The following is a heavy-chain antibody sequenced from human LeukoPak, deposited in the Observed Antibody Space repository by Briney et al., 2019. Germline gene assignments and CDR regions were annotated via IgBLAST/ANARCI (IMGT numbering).Heavy chain of an antibody. J-gene: IGHJ4*02. Sequence: GGSLRLSCAASGFTFSSYGMHWVRQAPGKGLEWVAFIRYDGSNKYYADSVKGRFTISRDNSKNTLYLQMNSLRAEDTAVYYCARAPSGYDYHYFDYWGQGTLDTVSS. CDR3: ARAPSGYDYHYFDY. CDR2: IRYDGSNK. V-gene: IGHV3-30*02. CDR1: GFTFSSYG. D-gene: IGHD5-12*01.